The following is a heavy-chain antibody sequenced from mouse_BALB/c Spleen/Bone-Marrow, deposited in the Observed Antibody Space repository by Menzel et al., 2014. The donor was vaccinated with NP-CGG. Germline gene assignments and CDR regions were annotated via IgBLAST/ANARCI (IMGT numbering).Heavy chain of an antibody. CDR1: GYSFSNYW. CDR2: IYPGDGDT. V-gene: IGHV1-80*01. D-gene: IGHD1-1*01. J-gene: IGHJ4*01. CDR3: ASRGDYSYAMDY. Sequence: QVQLQQPGAELVRPGSSVKISCKSSGYSFSNYWMNWMKQRPGQGLEWIGQIYPGDGDTNYNGKFKGKATLTADKSSSTAYMQLSSLTSEDSADYFCASRGDYSYAMDYWGQGTSVTVSS.